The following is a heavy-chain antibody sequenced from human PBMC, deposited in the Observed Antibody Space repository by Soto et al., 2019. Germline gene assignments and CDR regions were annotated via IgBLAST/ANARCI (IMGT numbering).Heavy chain of an antibody. CDR2: IIPILGIA. J-gene: IGHJ2*01. CDR3: ASRHDYGGRSYWYFDL. Sequence: QVQLVQSGAEVKKPGSSVKVSCKASGGTFSSYTISWVRQAPGQGLEWMGRIIPILGIANYAQKFQGRITITADKSTSTAYMELSSLRSEDTAVYYCASRHDYGGRSYWYFDLWGGGTLVTVSS. V-gene: IGHV1-69*02. D-gene: IGHD4-17*01. CDR1: GGTFSSYT.